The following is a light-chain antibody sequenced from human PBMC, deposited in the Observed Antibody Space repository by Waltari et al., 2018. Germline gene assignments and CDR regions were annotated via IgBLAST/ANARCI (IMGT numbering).Light chain of an antibody. CDR3: LQDYNYPRT. Sequence: AIQMTQSPSSLSASVGHRVAITCRASQGIRNDLGWYQQKPGKAPKLLIYAASSLQSGVPSRFSGSGSGTDFTLTISSLQPEDFATYYCLQDYNYPRTFGQGTKVEIK. CDR1: QGIRND. V-gene: IGKV1-6*01. CDR2: AAS. J-gene: IGKJ1*01.